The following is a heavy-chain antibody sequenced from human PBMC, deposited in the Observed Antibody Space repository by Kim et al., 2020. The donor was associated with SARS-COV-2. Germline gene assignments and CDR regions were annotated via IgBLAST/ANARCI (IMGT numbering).Heavy chain of an antibody. J-gene: IGHJ5*02. D-gene: IGHD6-6*01. Sequence: SVKSRVTISVDTSKNQFSLKLSCVTAADTAVYYCARHIGIAARLNNWFDPWGQGTLVTVSS. V-gene: IGHV4-34*01. CDR3: ARHIGIAARLNNWFDP.